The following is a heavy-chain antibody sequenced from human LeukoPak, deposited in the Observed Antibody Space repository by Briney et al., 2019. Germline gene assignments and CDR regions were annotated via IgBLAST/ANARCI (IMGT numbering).Heavy chain of an antibody. Sequence: SEPLSLTFTVSGGSISSYYWSWIRPPPGKGLEWIGYIYYSGSTNYNPSPKSRVTISVDTSKNQFSLKLSSVTAADTAVYYCARARKDYGDYAFDYWGQGTLVTVSS. CDR2: IYYSGST. CDR3: ARARKDYGDYAFDY. V-gene: IGHV4-59*01. J-gene: IGHJ4*02. D-gene: IGHD4-17*01. CDR1: GGSISSYY.